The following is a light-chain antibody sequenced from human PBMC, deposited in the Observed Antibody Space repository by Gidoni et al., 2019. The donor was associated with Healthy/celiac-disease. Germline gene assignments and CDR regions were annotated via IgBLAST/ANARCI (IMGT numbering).Light chain of an antibody. CDR1: QSVSSY. Sequence: DIVLTQSPATLSLSPGERATLSCRASQSVSSYLAWYQQKPGQAPRLLIYDASNRATGIPARFSGSGSGTDFTLTISSLEPEDFAVYYCQQRSNWPPLTFXGXTKVXIK. CDR2: DAS. J-gene: IGKJ4*01. V-gene: IGKV3-11*01. CDR3: QQRSNWPPLT.